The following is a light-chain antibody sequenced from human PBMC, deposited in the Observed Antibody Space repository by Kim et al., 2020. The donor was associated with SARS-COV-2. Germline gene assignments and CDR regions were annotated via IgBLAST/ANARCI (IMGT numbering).Light chain of an antibody. CDR1: SSNIGNNY. J-gene: IGLJ2*01. CDR3: GTWDSSLSAGV. Sequence: QKVTISCSGSSSNIGNNYVSWYQHLPGTAPTLLIYDNNKRPSGIPDRFSGSKSGTSATLGITGLQTGDEADYYCGTWDSSLSAGVFGGGTKLAVL. CDR2: DNN. V-gene: IGLV1-51*01.